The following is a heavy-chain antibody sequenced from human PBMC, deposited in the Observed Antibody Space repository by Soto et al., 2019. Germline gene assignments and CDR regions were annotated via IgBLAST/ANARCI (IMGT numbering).Heavy chain of an antibody. CDR1: GLTFGNYW. V-gene: IGHV3-7*05. CDR3: ARHVSSGSIGYSSGAFVI. Sequence: PGGSLRLSCAASGLTFGNYWMTWVRQAPGKGLEWVANIKGDGSAKSYLDSVRGRFTVSRDNAENSLFLQMNILRAEDTALYYCARHVSSGSIGYSSGAFVIWDKGTMVT. CDR2: IKGDGSAK. J-gene: IGHJ3*02. D-gene: IGHD3-10*01.